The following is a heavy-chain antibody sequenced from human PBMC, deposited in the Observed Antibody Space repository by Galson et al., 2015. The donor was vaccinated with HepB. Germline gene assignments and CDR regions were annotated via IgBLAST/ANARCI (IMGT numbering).Heavy chain of an antibody. CDR3: ADGKYYYDSSGYPGDI. J-gene: IGHJ3*02. CDR1: GFTFSSYA. Sequence: SLRLSCAASGFTFSSYAMSWVRQAPGKGLEWVSAISGSGGSTYYADSVKGRFTISRDNSKNTLYLQMNSLRAEDTAVYYCADGKYYYDSSGYPGDIWGQGTMVTVSS. D-gene: IGHD3-22*01. V-gene: IGHV3-23*01. CDR2: ISGSGGST.